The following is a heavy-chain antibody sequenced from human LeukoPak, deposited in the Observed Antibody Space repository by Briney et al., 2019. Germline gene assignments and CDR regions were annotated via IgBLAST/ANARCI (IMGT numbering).Heavy chain of an antibody. V-gene: IGHV3-21*01. D-gene: IGHD1-14*01. CDR3: ARSGGRLLNYCFDY. J-gene: IGHJ4*02. CDR2: ISSTSSVI. Sequence: GESLRLSCAASEFTSRSYTMSWVRQAPGEGLEWISSISSTSSVIYYADALRGRFIVSRDNDKNSLYLQLNSLRVEDTAVYYCARSGGRLLNYCFDYWGQGTLVTVSS. CDR1: EFTSRSYT.